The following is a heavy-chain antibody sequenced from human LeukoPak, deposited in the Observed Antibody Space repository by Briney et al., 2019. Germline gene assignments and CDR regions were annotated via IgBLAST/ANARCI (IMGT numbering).Heavy chain of an antibody. CDR2: INHSGST. D-gene: IGHD5-18*01. CDR1: GGSFSGYY. CDR3: ARGGAVDTAMVLYFDY. Sequence: KPSETLSLTCAVYGGSFSGYYWSWIRQPPGKGLDWIGEINHSGSTNYNPSLKSRVTISVDTSKNQFSLKLSSVTAADTAVYYCARGGAVDTAMVLYFDYWGQGTLVTVSS. J-gene: IGHJ4*02. V-gene: IGHV4-34*01.